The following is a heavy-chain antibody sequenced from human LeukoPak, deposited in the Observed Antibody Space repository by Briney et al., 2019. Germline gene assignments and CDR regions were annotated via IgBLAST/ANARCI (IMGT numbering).Heavy chain of an antibody. J-gene: IGHJ3*02. CDR3: ARVRWVAAAGMEYAFDI. CDR2: ISSSGSTI. Sequence: GGSLRLSCAASGFTFSDYYMSWIRQAPGKGLEWVSYISSSGSTIYYADSVKGRFTISRDNAKNSLYLQMNSLRAEDTAVYYCARVRWVAAAGMEYAFDIWGQGTMVTVFS. D-gene: IGHD6-13*01. CDR1: GFTFSDYY. V-gene: IGHV3-11*01.